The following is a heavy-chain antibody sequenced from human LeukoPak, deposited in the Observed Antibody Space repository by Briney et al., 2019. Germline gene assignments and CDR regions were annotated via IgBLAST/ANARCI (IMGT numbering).Heavy chain of an antibody. CDR3: ARGDRGYAGSLY. D-gene: IGHD5-12*01. V-gene: IGHV3-7*02. CDR1: GFNFGDHW. J-gene: IGHJ4*02. Sequence: GGSLRLSCAASGFNFGDHWMSWVRQAPGKGLEWVANIKEDGSDKAYVDSVKGRFTISRDNAKNSLYLRLDSLRADDTAVYYCARGDRGYAGSLYWGQGTLVVVSA. CDR2: IKEDGSDK.